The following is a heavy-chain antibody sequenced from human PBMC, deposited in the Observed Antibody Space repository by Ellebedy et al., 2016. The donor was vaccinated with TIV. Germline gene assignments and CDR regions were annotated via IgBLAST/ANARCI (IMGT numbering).Heavy chain of an antibody. J-gene: IGHJ4*02. CDR3: ARLVTMIVVVITYPIVYFDY. V-gene: IGHV4-59*08. CDR1: GGSISSYY. CDR2: IYYSGST. D-gene: IGHD3-22*01. Sequence: GSLRLXCTVSGGSISSYYWSWIRQPPGKGLEWIGYIYYSGSTNYNPSLKSRVTISVDTSKNQFSLKLSSVTAADTAVYYCARLVTMIVVVITYPIVYFDYWGQGTLVTVSS.